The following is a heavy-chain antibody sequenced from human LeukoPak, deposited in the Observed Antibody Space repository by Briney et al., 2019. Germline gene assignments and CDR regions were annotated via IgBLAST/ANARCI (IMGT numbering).Heavy chain of an antibody. D-gene: IGHD3-10*01. CDR1: GFTFSSYW. CDR3: ARGVGFLYFGEESWVFDY. V-gene: IGHV3-74*01. J-gene: IGHJ4*02. CDR2: IKTDGSTT. Sequence: GGSLRLSRAVSGFTFSSYWMHWVRQAPGKGLVWVSHIKTDGSTTAYADSVKGRFTISRDNAKNTLYLQMNSLRAEDTGVYYCARGVGFLYFGEESWVFDYWGQGSLVTVSS.